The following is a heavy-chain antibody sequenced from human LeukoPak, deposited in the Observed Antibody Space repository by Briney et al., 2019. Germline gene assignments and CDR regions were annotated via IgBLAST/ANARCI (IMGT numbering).Heavy chain of an antibody. CDR3: ARGVVIAPQTFDY. D-gene: IGHD2-21*01. J-gene: IGHJ4*02. V-gene: IGHV4-59*01. CDR1: GGSISSYY. Sequence: SETLSLTCTVSGGSISSYYWSWIRQPPGKGLEWIGDIYYSGSTNYNPSLKGRVTISVDTSKNQFSLKLSSVTAADTAVYYCARGVVIAPQTFDYWGQGTLVTVSS. CDR2: IYYSGST.